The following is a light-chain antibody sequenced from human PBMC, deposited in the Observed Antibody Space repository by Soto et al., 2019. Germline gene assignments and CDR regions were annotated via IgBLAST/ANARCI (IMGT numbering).Light chain of an antibody. CDR2: AAS. J-gene: IGKJ5*01. V-gene: IGKV1-17*01. CDR1: QGIRND. Sequence: DIQMTHSPALVFAPVGPTVSTTCLASQGIRNDLGSYQQKPGKAPKRLIYAASSLQSGVPSRFSGSGSGTEFTLTISSLQPEDFATYYCLQHNSYPITFGQGPRLE. CDR3: LQHNSYPIT.